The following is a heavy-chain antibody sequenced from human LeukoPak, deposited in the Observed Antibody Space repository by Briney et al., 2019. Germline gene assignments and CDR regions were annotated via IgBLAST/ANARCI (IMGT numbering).Heavy chain of an antibody. CDR2: IIPIFGTA. D-gene: IGHD1-26*01. CDR1: GGTFSSYA. V-gene: IGHV1-69*13. Sequence: SVKVSCKASGGTFSSYAISWVRQAPGQRLEWMGGIIPIFGTANYAQKFQGRVTITADESTSTAYMELSSLRSEDTAVYYCARDSGSYYWFDPWGQGTLVTVSS. J-gene: IGHJ5*02. CDR3: ARDSGSYYWFDP.